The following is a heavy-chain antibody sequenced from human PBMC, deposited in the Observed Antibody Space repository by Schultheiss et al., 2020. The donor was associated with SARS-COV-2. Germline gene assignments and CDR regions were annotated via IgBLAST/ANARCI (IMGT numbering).Heavy chain of an antibody. D-gene: IGHD3-10*01. J-gene: IGHJ4*02. CDR2: IYYSGST. Sequence: SETLSLTCTVSGGSISESNYWSWVRQPPGKGLEWIGYIYYSGSTNYNPSLKSRVTISVDTSKNQFSLKLSSVTAADTAVYYCANQGREYYYGSGSYPGSFDYWGQGTLVTVSS. CDR3: ANQGREYYYGSGSYPGSFDY. CDR1: GGSISESNY. V-gene: IGHV4-59*08.